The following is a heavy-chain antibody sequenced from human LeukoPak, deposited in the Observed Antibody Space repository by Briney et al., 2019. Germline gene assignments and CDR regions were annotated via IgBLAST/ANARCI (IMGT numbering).Heavy chain of an antibody. V-gene: IGHV4-34*01. D-gene: IGHD5-12*01. CDR1: GGSFSGYY. CDR2: INHSGST. CDR3: ARFHILGYYYYGMDV. Sequence: SETLSLTCAVYGGSFSGYYWSWIRQPPGKGLEWIGEINHSGSTNYIPSLKSRVTISVDTSKNQFSLKLSSVTAADTAVYYCARFHILGYYYYGMDVWGQGTTVTVSS. J-gene: IGHJ6*02.